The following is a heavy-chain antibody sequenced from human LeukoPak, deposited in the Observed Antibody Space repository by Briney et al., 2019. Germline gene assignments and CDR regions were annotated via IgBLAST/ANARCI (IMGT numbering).Heavy chain of an antibody. J-gene: IGHJ4*02. CDR1: GFTFSSYA. CDR2: VRVGGGGTT. D-gene: IGHD6-13*01. Sequence: HPGGSRRLSCAASGFTFSSYAMSWVRQAPGKGLEWVSTVRVGGGGTTYSASFSKGRFTISRDNSKNTLYLQMNSLRAEDTAVYYCAKGVMAAGGLRGFDYWGQETRGTVSS. V-gene: IGHV3-23*01. CDR3: AKGVMAAGGLRGFDY.